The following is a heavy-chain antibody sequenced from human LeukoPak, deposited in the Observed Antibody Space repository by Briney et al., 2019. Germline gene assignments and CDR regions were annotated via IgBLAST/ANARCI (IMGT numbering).Heavy chain of an antibody. CDR2: IYYSGST. V-gene: IGHV4-30-4*01. Sequence: PSETLSLTCTVSGGSISSGDYYWSWIRQPPGKGLEWIGYIYYSGSTYYNPSLKSRVTISVDTSKNQFSLKLSSVTAADTAVYYCAREVGATTKDLDYWGQGTLVTVSS. D-gene: IGHD1-26*01. CDR1: GGSISSGDYY. CDR3: AREVGATTKDLDY. J-gene: IGHJ4*02.